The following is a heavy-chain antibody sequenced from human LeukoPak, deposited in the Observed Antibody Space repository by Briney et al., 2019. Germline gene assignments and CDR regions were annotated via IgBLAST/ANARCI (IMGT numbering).Heavy chain of an antibody. D-gene: IGHD3-3*01. CDR2: IVVGSGNT. Sequence: GASVKVSCKASGFTFTSSAMQWVRQARGQRLEWIGWIVVGSGNTNYAQKFQERVTITRDMSTSTAYMELSSLRSEDTPVYYCAAGDDFWSGKKLWGQGTLVTVSS. CDR1: GFTFTSSA. V-gene: IGHV1-58*02. CDR3: AAGDDFWSGKKL. J-gene: IGHJ4*02.